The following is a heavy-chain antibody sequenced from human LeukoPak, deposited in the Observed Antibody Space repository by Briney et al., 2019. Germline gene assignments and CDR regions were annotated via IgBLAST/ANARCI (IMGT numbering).Heavy chain of an antibody. V-gene: IGHV3-48*01. D-gene: IGHD3-22*01. Sequence: PGGSLRLSCAASGFTFSSYAMSWVRQAPGKGLEWVSYISGSRSTIYYADSVKGRFTISRENAKNSLYLQMNSLRAEDTAMYYCARAATTMIVASDYWGQGTLVTVSS. CDR1: GFTFSSYA. J-gene: IGHJ4*02. CDR3: ARAATTMIVASDY. CDR2: ISGSRSTI.